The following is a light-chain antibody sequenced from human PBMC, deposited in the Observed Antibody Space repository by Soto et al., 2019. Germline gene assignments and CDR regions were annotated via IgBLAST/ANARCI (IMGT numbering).Light chain of an antibody. J-gene: IGKJ1*01. CDR1: QGISNY. CDR3: LQQNSYTWT. Sequence: DIQMTHAPSAMSASVGDRVTITCRASQGISNYLSWFQQKPGKVPKRLIYAASSLQSGVPSRFSGSGSGPEFTLTFSSRQSADFATYYCLQQNSYTWTFGQGTKVDIK. V-gene: IGKV1-17*03. CDR2: AAS.